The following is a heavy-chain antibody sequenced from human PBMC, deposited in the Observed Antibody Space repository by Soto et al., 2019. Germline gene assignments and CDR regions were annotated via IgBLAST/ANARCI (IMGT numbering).Heavy chain of an antibody. J-gene: IGHJ4*02. CDR3: ARRQDSSFDY. V-gene: IGHV2-5*01. Sequence: SGPTLVNPTQTLTLTCIFSEFSLTTFGLAGGWIRQSPGKALEWLALIYGNAEKRYSPSLKGRLTITKDTSKNQVVLTMTNMDPVDTATYYCARRQDSSFDYWGQGTQVTVSS. CDR2: IYGNAEK. CDR1: EFSLTTFGLA. D-gene: IGHD6-13*01.